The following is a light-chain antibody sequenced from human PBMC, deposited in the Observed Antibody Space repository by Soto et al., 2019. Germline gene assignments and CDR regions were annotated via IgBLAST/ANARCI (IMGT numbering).Light chain of an antibody. CDR1: QSVSRY. J-gene: IGKJ2*01. CDR2: GAS. Sequence: EIVMTQSPGILSLSPGERATLSCRASQSVSRYLNWFQHKPGQAPRLLIYGASSRAAGIPDRFSGSGSGTYFTLTISRLEPEDFAVFYCLQYGSSPYTFGQGTKLEIK. CDR3: LQYGSSPYT. V-gene: IGKV3-20*01.